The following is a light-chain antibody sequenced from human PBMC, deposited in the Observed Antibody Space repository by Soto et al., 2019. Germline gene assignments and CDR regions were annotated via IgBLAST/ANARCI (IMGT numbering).Light chain of an antibody. Sequence: DIQMTQSPSSLSASVGDRVTITCQASQDISNYLNWFQQKPGKAPKLLIYDASNLETGVPSRFSGGGSGTDFTFTISSLQPEDIAIYYCQQYDNPAWTFGQGTKVEIK. CDR2: DAS. V-gene: IGKV1-33*01. J-gene: IGKJ1*01. CDR1: QDISNY. CDR3: QQYDNPAWT.